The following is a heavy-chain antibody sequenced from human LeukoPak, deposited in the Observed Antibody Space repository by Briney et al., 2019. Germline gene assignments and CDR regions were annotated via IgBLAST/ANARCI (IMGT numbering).Heavy chain of an antibody. D-gene: IGHD2-2*01. CDR3: VRRCSSRSCPFDY. Sequence: GESLKISCKGSGYSFTSYWISWVRQMPGKGLEWMGRIDPSDSYTNYSPSFQGHVTISADKSISTAYLQWSSLKASDTAMYYCVRRCSSRSCPFDYWGQGTLVTVSS. J-gene: IGHJ4*02. CDR1: GYSFTSYW. CDR2: IDPSDSYT. V-gene: IGHV5-10-1*01.